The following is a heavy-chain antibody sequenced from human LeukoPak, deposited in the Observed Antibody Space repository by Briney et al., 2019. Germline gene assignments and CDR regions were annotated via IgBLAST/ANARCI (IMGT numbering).Heavy chain of an antibody. D-gene: IGHD5-12*01. Sequence: GGSLRLSCAASRFTFSSYAMNWVRRPPGRGRGGAPGISGSGGSTYYADSVKGRFTISRDNSKNTLYLQMNSLRAEDTAVYYCAKERGYSGYDFDYWGQGTLVTVSS. V-gene: IGHV3-23*01. CDR1: RFTFSSYA. J-gene: IGHJ4*02. CDR3: AKERGYSGYDFDY. CDR2: ISGSGGST.